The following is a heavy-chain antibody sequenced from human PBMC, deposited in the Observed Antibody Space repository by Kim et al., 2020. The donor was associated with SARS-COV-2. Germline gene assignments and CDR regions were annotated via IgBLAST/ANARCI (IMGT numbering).Heavy chain of an antibody. CDR3: ARDGKQQLVNRPYYYYGMDV. V-gene: IGHV3-33*01. CDR2: IWYDGSNK. Sequence: GGSLRLSCAASGFTFSSYGMHWVRQAPGKGLEWVAVIWYDGSNKYYADSVKGRFTISRDNSKNTLYLQMNSLRAEDTAVYYCARDGKQQLVNRPYYYYGMDVWGQGTTVTVSS. CDR1: GFTFSSYG. D-gene: IGHD6-13*01. J-gene: IGHJ6*02.